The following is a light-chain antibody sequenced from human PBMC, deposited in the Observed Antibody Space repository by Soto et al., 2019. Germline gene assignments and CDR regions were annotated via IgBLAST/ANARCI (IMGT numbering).Light chain of an antibody. Sequence: EIVLTQSPVTLSLSPGESATLSCRASQSVSSSQVAWYQQKPGQAPRLLIYGASSRATGIPDRFSGVGSETDFTLTINSLEPEEFAVYYCQQYATSPHTFGQGTKLEIK. V-gene: IGKV3-20*01. CDR3: QQYATSPHT. CDR1: QSVSSSQ. J-gene: IGKJ2*01. CDR2: GAS.